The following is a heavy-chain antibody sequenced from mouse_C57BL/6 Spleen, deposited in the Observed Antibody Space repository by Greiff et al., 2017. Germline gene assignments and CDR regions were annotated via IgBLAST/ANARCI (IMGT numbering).Heavy chain of an antibody. CDR3: ARGSYGSPLRYAMDY. J-gene: IGHJ4*01. CDR2: ISDGGSYT. CDR1: GFTFSSYA. D-gene: IGHD1-1*01. Sequence: EVQGVESGGGLVKPGGSLKLSCAASGFTFSSYAMSWVRQTPEKRLEWVATISDGGSYTYYPDNVKGRFTISRDNAKNNLYLQMSHLKSEDTAMYYCARGSYGSPLRYAMDYWGQGTSVTVSS. V-gene: IGHV5-4*01.